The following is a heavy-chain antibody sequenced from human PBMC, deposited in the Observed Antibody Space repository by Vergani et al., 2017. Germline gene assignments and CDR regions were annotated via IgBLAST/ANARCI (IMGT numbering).Heavy chain of an antibody. V-gene: IGHV3-23*01. CDR3: TRSECSGTTCYGHYFDL. Sequence: EVQLLESGGGLVQPGGSLRLSCEASGFSFPGYAMSWVRQAPGEGLEWVSGISGSGGFTYYADSVKGRFTISRDNSKNTMFLQMNNLRAEDTAVYYCTRSECSGTTCYGHYFDLWGHGILVTVSS. J-gene: IGHJ4*01. CDR2: ISGSGGFT. CDR1: GFSFPGYA. D-gene: IGHD2-15*01.